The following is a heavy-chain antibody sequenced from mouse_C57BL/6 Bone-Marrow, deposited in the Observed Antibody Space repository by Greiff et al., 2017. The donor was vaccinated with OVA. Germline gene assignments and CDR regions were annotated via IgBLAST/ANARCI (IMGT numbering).Heavy chain of an antibody. V-gene: IGHV1-54*01. CDR2: INPGSGGP. CDR1: GYAFTNYL. CDR3: ARGYGSSYYAMDY. J-gene: IGHJ4*01. Sequence: QVQLQQSGAELVRPGTSVKVSCKASGYAFTNYLIEWVKQRPGQGLEWIGVINPGSGGPNYNEKFKGKATLTADKSSSTAYMQLSSLTSEDSAVYFCARGYGSSYYAMDYWGQGTSVTVSS. D-gene: IGHD1-1*01.